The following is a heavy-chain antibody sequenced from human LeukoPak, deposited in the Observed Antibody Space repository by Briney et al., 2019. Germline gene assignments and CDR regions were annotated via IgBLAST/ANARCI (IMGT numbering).Heavy chain of an antibody. V-gene: IGHV3-66*01. D-gene: IGHD4-17*01. J-gene: IGHJ4*02. CDR3: ASKLTTGN. Sequence: GGPLRLSCLVSGFTVSSNYMSWVRQTPGKGLEWVSVIYSGGTTKYADSVKGRFTIYRDTSKNTLFLQMNSLRVEDTAVYYCASKLTTGNWGQGTLVTVSS. CDR1: GFTVSSNY. CDR2: IYSGGTT.